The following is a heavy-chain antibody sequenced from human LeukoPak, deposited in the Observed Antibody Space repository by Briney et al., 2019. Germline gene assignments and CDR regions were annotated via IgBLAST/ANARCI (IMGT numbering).Heavy chain of an antibody. V-gene: IGHV3-21*01. CDR2: ITSSGTYI. Sequence: KSGGSLRLSCAASGFTFSNYNMNWVRQAPGKAMDWVSSITSSGTYIFYADSVKGRFTISRDNAKNSLYLQMDSLGPEDTAVYYCARDPYSGNYGNDYYYYMDVWGKGTTVTVSS. CDR3: ARDPYSGNYGNDYYYYMDV. D-gene: IGHD1-26*01. CDR1: GFTFSNYN. J-gene: IGHJ6*03.